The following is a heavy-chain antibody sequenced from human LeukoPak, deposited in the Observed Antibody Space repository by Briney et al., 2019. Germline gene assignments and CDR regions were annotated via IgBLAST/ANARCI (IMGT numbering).Heavy chain of an antibody. CDR2: AALGGGT. CDR1: NYSINSGDF. J-gene: IGHJ4*02. D-gene: IGHD2-2*03. Sequence: SETLSLTCAVSNYSINSGDFWAWLRQPPGKGLEWIASAALGGGTHYNPSLKSRVTLSVDTSKNEFSLKLTSVTAADTAVYFCARPRHTSMDIFAYWRPGNLVTVSS. V-gene: IGHV4-38-2*01. CDR3: ARPRHTSMDIFAY.